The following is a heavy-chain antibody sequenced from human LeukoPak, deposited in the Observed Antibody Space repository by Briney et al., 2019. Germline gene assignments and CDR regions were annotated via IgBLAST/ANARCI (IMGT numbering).Heavy chain of an antibody. D-gene: IGHD3-3*01. CDR1: GFTFSSYS. V-gene: IGHV3-21*04. Sequence: GGSLRLSCAASGFTFSSYSMNWVRQAPGKGLEWVSSISSSSSYIYYADSVKGRFTISRDNAKNSLYLQMNSLRAEDTAVYYCARGQNKPNFWSGYSALDVWGKGTTVTVSS. J-gene: IGHJ6*04. CDR3: ARGQNKPNFWSGYSALDV. CDR2: ISSSSSYI.